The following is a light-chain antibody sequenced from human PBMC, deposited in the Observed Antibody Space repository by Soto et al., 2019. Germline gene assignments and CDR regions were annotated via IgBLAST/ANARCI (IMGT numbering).Light chain of an antibody. V-gene: IGLV2-14*03. CDR2: DVS. CDR1: SSDVGGYNY. CDR3: SSYAISSTYV. Sequence: QSALTQPASVSGSPGQSITISCTGTSSDVGGYNYVSWYQQHPGKAPKLMLYDVSNRPSGVSNRFSGSKSGNSASLTISGLQAEDEADYYCSSYAISSTYVFGTGTKLTVL. J-gene: IGLJ1*01.